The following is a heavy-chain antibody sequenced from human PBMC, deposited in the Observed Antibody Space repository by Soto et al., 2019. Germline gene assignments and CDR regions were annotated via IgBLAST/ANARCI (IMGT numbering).Heavy chain of an antibody. CDR2: ISSDSSTI. D-gene: IGHD3-3*01. CDR1: GFSLSTYS. V-gene: IGHV3-48*02. CDR3: ARVAHGFWSSYFNY. Sequence: GGSLRLSCAASGFSLSTYSMNWVRQAPGKGLEWVSYISSDSSTIYYADSVKGRFTISRDNAKNALYLHMNRLRDEDTAVYYSARVAHGFWSSYFNYWGQGTLVTVSS. J-gene: IGHJ4*02.